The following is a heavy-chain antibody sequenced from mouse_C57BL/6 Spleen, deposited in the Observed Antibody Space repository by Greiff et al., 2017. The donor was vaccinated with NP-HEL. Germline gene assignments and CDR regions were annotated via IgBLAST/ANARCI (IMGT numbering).Heavy chain of an antibody. CDR3: ARHCDGNYYAMDY. CDR1: GYAFTNYL. V-gene: IGHV1-54*01. CDR2: INPGSGGT. Sequence: QVQLQQSGAELVRPGTSVKVSCKASGYAFTNYLIEWVKQRPGQGLEWIGVINPGSGGTNYNEKFKGKATLTADKSSSTAYMQLSSLTSEDSAVYFCARHCDGNYYAMDYWGQGTSVTVSS. J-gene: IGHJ4*01.